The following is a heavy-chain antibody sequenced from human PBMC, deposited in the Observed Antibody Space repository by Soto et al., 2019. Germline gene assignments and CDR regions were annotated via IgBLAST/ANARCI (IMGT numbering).Heavy chain of an antibody. CDR3: ARDELIYNWNPKIGGDELDY. CDR1: GFTFSDYY. V-gene: IGHV3-11*01. CDR2: ISSSGSTI. J-gene: IGHJ4*02. Sequence: GGSLRLSCAASGFTFSDYYMSWIRQAPGKGLEWVSYISSSGSTIYYADSVKGRFTISRDNAKNSLYLQMNSLRAEDTAVYYCARDELIYNWNPKIGGDELDYWGQGTLVTVSS. D-gene: IGHD1-20*01.